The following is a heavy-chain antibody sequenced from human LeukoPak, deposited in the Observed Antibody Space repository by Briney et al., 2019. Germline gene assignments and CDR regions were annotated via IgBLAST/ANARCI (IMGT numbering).Heavy chain of an antibody. Sequence: PGGSLRLSCAASGFTFSNNDMSWVRQAPGKGLEWVSAISGSGDNTNYGDSVKGRFTISRDNAKNRLFLQMNSLRVEDTAIYYCARRGGYFGGFDYWGQGTLVSVPS. J-gene: IGHJ4*02. D-gene: IGHD1-26*01. CDR2: ISGSGDNT. V-gene: IGHV3-23*01. CDR1: GFTFSNND. CDR3: ARRGGYFGGFDY.